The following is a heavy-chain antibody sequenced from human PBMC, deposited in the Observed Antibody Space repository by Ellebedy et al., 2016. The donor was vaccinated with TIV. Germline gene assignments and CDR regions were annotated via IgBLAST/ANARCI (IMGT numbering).Heavy chain of an antibody. D-gene: IGHD1-26*01. J-gene: IGHJ6*03. CDR1: GFTFSSYA. Sequence: GGSLRLSXAASGFTFSSYAMSWVRQAPGKGLEWVANIKQDGSEKYYVDSVKGRFTISRDNAKNSLYLQMNSLRAEDTAVYYCARDRPYGGGSYYYYYMDVWGKGTTVTVSS. CDR2: IKQDGSEK. CDR3: ARDRPYGGGSYYYYYMDV. V-gene: IGHV3-7*01.